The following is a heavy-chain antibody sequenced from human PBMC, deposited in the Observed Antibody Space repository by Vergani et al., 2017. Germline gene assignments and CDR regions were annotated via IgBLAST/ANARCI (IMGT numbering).Heavy chain of an antibody. Sequence: QLQLQESGPGLVKPSETLSLTCTVSGGSISSYYWSWIRQPPGKGLEWIGYIYYSGSTYYNPSLKSRVTISVDTSKNQFSLKLSSVTAADTAVYYCARDLGDLSWFDPWGQGTLVTVSS. CDR3: ARDLGDLSWFDP. J-gene: IGHJ5*02. V-gene: IGHV4-59*12. CDR2: IYYSGST. D-gene: IGHD3-16*01. CDR1: GGSISSYY.